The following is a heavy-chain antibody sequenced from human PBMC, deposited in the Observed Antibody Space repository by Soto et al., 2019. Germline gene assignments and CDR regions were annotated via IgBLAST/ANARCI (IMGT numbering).Heavy chain of an antibody. Sequence: GSLRLSCAASGFTFSDYGMHWVRQAPGKGLEWVAVIWFDGSRQYYADSVKGRFTISRDNSKNTIHLLVNSLGAGDTGVYYCARDRNSGLYDSFDVWGQGTMATVSS. J-gene: IGHJ3*01. D-gene: IGHD6-19*01. V-gene: IGHV3-33*01. CDR3: ARDRNSGLYDSFDV. CDR2: IWFDGSRQ. CDR1: GFTFSDYG.